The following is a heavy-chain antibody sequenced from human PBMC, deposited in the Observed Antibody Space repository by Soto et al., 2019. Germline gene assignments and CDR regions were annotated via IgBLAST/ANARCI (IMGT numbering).Heavy chain of an antibody. J-gene: IGHJ6*03. CDR2: IKQDGSEK. D-gene: IGHD2-2*01. CDR1: GFTFSSYW. CDR3: ASQDIVVVPAATGRGYYYYYYMDV. Sequence: GGSLRLSCAASGFTFSSYWMSWVRQAPGKGLEWVANIKQDGSEKFYVDSVKGRFTISRDNAKKSRYLQMNSLSAEDTAVYYWASQDIVVVPAATGRGYYYYYYMDVWGKGTTVTVSS. V-gene: IGHV3-7*01.